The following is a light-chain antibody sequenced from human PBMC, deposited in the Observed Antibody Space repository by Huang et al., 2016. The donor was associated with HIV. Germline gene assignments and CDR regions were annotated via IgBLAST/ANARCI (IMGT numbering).Light chain of an antibody. V-gene: IGKV3D-20*01. Sequence: EIVLTQSPASLSLSQGERALPSCGASRSVSSRYLAWSQQKPGLPPRLLIYDASWRAPGIPDRVSGGGSGTDFTLTISRLEPEDFAVYYCQQYGSSSYTFGQGTKLEIK. CDR3: QQYGSSSYT. CDR1: RSVSSRY. CDR2: DAS. J-gene: IGKJ2*01.